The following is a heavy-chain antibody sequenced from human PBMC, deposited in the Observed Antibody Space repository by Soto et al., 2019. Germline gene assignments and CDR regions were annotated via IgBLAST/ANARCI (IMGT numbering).Heavy chain of an antibody. CDR2: IDTSGTT. CDR3: ARGPRGYVYYHGMDV. V-gene: IGHV4-4*07. J-gene: IGHJ6*02. Sequence: SETLSVPCPVSGGSISSYYCSWIRQAAGKGLEWIGRIDTSGTTNYNPSLRSRVTMSVDASKNQFSLNLSSVTAADTAVYFCARGPRGYVYYHGMDVWGQGTTVTISS. D-gene: IGHD3-16*01. CDR1: GGSISSYY.